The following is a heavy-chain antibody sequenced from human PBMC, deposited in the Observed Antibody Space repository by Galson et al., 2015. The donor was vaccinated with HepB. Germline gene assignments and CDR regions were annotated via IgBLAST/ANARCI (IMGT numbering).Heavy chain of an antibody. CDR2: INPNGGGT. CDR1: GYTFTGYY. J-gene: IGHJ4*02. V-gene: IGHV1-2*02. D-gene: IGHD6-19*01. CDR3: ARLGNRGISSGWYGY. Sequence: SVKVSCKASGYTFTGYYMHWVRQAPGQGLEWMGWINPNGGGTNYAQKFQGRVTMTRDTSISTAYMELSRLRSDDTAVYYCARLGNRGISSGWYGYWGQGTLVTVSS.